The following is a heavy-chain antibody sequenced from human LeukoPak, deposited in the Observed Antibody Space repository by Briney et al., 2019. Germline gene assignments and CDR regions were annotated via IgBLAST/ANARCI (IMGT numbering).Heavy chain of an antibody. D-gene: IGHD2-2*01. V-gene: IGHV1-69*06. J-gene: IGHJ4*02. Sequence: ASVTVSFTASAGTFTSYAISWVRQAPGQGLEWMGRIIPIFGTANYAQKFQGRVTITADKSTSTAYIELSSLRSEDTAVYYCARDGGEYCSSTSCDPGYWGQGTLVTVSS. CDR3: ARDGGEYCSSTSCDPGY. CDR2: IIPIFGTA. CDR1: AGTFTSYA.